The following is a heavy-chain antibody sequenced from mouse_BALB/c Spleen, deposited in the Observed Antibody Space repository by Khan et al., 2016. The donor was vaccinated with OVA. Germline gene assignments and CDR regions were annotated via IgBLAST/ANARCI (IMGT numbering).Heavy chain of an antibody. D-gene: IGHD3-3*01. J-gene: IGHJ2*01. V-gene: IGHV1-76*01. CDR2: IYPGTGNT. CDR3: AREEAVYYLDY. Sequence: QVQLKQSGTELVRPGASVKLSCKTSGYIFTSYWIHWVKQRSGQGLEWIARIYPGTGNTYYSEKFNDKASLTADKSSSTALMHLSSLKSEDSAVYFSAREEAVYYLDYWGQGTTLTVSS. CDR1: GYIFTSYW.